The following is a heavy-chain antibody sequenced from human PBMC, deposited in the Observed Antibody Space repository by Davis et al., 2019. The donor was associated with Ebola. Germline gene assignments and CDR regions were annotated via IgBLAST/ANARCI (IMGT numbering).Heavy chain of an antibody. J-gene: IGHJ4*02. CDR3: ARGWLRSAFDQ. CDR1: GDSVSSNSAA. V-gene: IGHV6-1*01. CDR2: TYYSSKWYN. D-gene: IGHD5-12*01. Sequence: HSQTLSLTCDISGDSVSSNSAAWHWIRQSPSRGLEWLGRTYYSSKWYNESALSVKSRITISADTAKNQLSLHLNSVTPEDTAVYYCARGWLRSAFDQWGQGTLVTVSS.